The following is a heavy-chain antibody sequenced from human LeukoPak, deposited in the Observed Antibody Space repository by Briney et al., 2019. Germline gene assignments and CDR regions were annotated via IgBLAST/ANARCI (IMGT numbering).Heavy chain of an antibody. J-gene: IGHJ4*02. D-gene: IGHD5-24*01. Sequence: GGSLRLSCAASGFTFSSYGMSWVRQAPGQGLEWVSAISTSGESTYYADSVKGHFTISRDNSKNTLYLQMNSLRAEDTAVYYFAKPLLRWLQPNFDYWGQGTVVTVSS. CDR1: GFTFSSYG. V-gene: IGHV3-23*01. CDR3: AKPLLRWLQPNFDY. CDR2: ISTSGEST.